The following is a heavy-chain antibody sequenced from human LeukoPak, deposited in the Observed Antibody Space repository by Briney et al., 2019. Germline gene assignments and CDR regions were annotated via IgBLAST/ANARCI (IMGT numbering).Heavy chain of an antibody. Sequence: SETLSLTCTVSGGSISSSFWSWIRQPPGKGLEWIGYIYNNETTNYNPSLKSRVTISVDTSKNQFSLKLSSVTAADTAVYYCARDMRSYGQGGMDVWGQGTTVTVSS. V-gene: IGHV4-59*01. CDR3: ARDMRSYGQGGMDV. J-gene: IGHJ6*02. CDR1: GGSISSSF. CDR2: IYNNETT. D-gene: IGHD5-18*01.